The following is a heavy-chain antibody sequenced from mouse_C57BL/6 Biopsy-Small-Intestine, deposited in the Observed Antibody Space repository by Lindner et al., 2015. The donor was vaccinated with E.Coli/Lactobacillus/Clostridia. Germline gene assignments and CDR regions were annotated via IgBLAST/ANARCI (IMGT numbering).Heavy chain of an antibody. Sequence: VQLQESGGGLVKPGGSLKLSCAASGFTFSDYGMYWVRQAPEKGLEWVACISSGSNTIYYADTVKGRFTISRDNAKNTLFLQMTSLRSEDTAMYYCARESITTVVAPYYGMDYWGQGTSVTVSS. D-gene: IGHD1-1*01. V-gene: IGHV5-17*01. J-gene: IGHJ4*01. CDR2: ISSGSNTI. CDR1: GFTFSDYG. CDR3: ARESITTVVAPYYGMDY.